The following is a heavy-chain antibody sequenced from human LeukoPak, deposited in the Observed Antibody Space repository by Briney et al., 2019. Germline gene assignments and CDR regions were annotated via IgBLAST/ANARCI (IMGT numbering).Heavy chain of an antibody. V-gene: IGHV1-8*03. CDR2: MNPNSGNT. CDR1: GYTFTSYD. D-gene: IGHD3-10*01. CDR3: ARGLSATSIIRGVMDN. J-gene: IGHJ4*02. Sequence: GASVKVSCKASGYTFTSYDINWVRQATGQGLEWMGWMNPNSGNTGYAQKFQGRVTITRNTSISTAYMEPSSLRSDDTAVYYCARGLSATSIIRGVMDNWGQGTLVTVSS.